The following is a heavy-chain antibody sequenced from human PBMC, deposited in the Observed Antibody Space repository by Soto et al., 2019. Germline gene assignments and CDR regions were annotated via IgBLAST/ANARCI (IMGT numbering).Heavy chain of an antibody. CDR1: GCTFSISA. J-gene: IGHJ4*02. D-gene: IGHD1-26*01. V-gene: IGHV3-23*01. Sequence: DGSLILSWAASGCTFSISAMRWVRQAPGKGLEWVSGFSGGGDSSYYADSVKGRFTISRDNSKNTLYLQMNSLRVEDTAVYFCARGERQMGRLDYWGQGSLVAVSS. CDR3: ARGERQMGRLDY. CDR2: FSGGGDSS.